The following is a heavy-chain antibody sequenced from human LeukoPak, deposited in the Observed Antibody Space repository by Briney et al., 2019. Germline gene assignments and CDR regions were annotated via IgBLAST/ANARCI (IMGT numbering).Heavy chain of an antibody. CDR2: FYYSGST. CDR3: ARHGGTTVVAVAKNFDF. D-gene: IGHD6-19*01. CDR1: GGSVSSTSYY. J-gene: IGHJ4*02. V-gene: IGHV4-39*01. Sequence: SETLSLTCAVSGGSVSSTSYYWGWLRQPPGKGLEWIGTFYYSGSTYYNPSLQSRVTISVDTSKNQFSLKLASVTAADTAVYYCARHGGTTVVAVAKNFDFWGQGTLVTVPS.